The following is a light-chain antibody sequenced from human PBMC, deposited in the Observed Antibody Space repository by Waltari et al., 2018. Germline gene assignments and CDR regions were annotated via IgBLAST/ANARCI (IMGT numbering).Light chain of an antibody. V-gene: IGLV2-14*01. CDR3: SSQTSTVPHV. CDR2: EVS. Sequence: QSALTQPASVSGSPGQSITISCTGTSNDVGGYGYVSWYQQYPGRAPKLIIYEVSYRPSGISTRFSGSKSGNTASLTISGLQADDEADYYCSSQTSTVPHVFGTGTRVTV. J-gene: IGLJ1*01. CDR1: SNDVGGYGY.